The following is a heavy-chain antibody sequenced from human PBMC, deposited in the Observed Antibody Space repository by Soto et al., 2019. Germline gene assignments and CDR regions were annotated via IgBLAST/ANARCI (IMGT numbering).Heavy chain of an antibody. J-gene: IGHJ6*02. D-gene: IGHD3-9*01. CDR2: VSTNGAT. Sequence: SETLSLTCTVSDDFISSYYWSWIRQPAGKGLEWIGRVSTNGATNYNLSLESRVTMSVDTSKNQFSLKLTSVTAADTAVYFCARADYEILTGSYAMDVWGQGTTVTVSS. CDR3: ARADYEILTGSYAMDV. V-gene: IGHV4-4*07. CDR1: DDFISSYY.